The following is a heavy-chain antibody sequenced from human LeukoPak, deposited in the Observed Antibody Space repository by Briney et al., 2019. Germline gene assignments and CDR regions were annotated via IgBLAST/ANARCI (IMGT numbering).Heavy chain of an antibody. D-gene: IGHD3-10*01. J-gene: IGHJ6*03. Sequence: GESLKISCKGSGYSFTSYWIGWVRQMPGKGLGWMGIIYPGDSDTRYSLSFQGQVTISADKSISTAYLQWSSLKASDTAMYYCARLRVTMVRGVMDNYYYMDVWGKGTTVTVSS. CDR3: ARLRVTMVRGVMDNYYYMDV. CDR2: IYPGDSDT. V-gene: IGHV5-51*01. CDR1: GYSFTSYW.